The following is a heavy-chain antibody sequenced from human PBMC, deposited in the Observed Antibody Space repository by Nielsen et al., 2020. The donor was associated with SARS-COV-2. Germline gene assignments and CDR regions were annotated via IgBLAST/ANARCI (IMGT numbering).Heavy chain of an antibody. D-gene: IGHD3-10*01. Sequence: GESLKISCAASGFTFSSYAMSWVRQAPGKGLEWVSAISGSGGSTYYADSVKGRFTISRDNSKNTLYLQMNSLRAEDTAVYYCAKQYGSGSYWANWFDPWGQGTLVTVSS. J-gene: IGHJ5*02. CDR2: ISGSGGST. CDR1: GFTFSSYA. V-gene: IGHV3-23*01. CDR3: AKQYGSGSYWANWFDP.